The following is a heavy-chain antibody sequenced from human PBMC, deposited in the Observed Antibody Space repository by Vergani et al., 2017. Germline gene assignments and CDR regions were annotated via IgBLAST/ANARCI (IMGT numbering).Heavy chain of an antibody. D-gene: IGHD3-3*01. CDR1: GFTFSSYA. CDR3: AKVLSFFRSGYYGGDYYYGMDV. CDR2: ISGSGGST. V-gene: IGHV3-23*01. Sequence: EVQLLESGGGLVQPGGSLRLSCAASGFTFSSYAMSWVRQAPGKGLEWVSAISGSGGSTYYADSVKGRFTISRDNSKNTLYLQMNSLRAEDTAVYYCAKVLSFFRSGYYGGDYYYGMDVWGQGTTVTVSS. J-gene: IGHJ6*02.